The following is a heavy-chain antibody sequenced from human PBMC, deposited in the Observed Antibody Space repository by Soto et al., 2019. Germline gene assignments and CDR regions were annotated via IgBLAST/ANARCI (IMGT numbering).Heavy chain of an antibody. D-gene: IGHD5-12*01. V-gene: IGHV3-21*06. Sequence: GGSLRLSCTASGFTFNTYSMNWVRQAPGRGLEWVSSISSSTTHILYADSVKGRFTISRDNGKNSLYLQMNSLRAEDTAVYYCGRDLQMATIRGGDYWGQGTQVTVSS. CDR2: ISSSTTHI. CDR3: GRDLQMATIRGGDY. J-gene: IGHJ4*02. CDR1: GFTFNTYS.